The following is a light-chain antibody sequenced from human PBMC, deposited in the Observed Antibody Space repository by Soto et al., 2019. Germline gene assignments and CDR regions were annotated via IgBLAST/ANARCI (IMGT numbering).Light chain of an antibody. CDR1: QYIGIL. CDR3: QQCYSFPGT. CDR2: GAS. J-gene: IGKJ1*01. Sequence: DIQMTQSPSSLSASIGDRVTFTRRASQYIGILLNWYQQTPGKPPSLLITGASKLHSGVPPRFNGSRSGTEFTFTIRNLQPDDFATYYCQQCYSFPGTFGRGTKVDIK. V-gene: IGKV1-39*01.